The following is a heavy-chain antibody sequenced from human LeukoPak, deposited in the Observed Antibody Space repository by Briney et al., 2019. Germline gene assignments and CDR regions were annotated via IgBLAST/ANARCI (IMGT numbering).Heavy chain of an antibody. D-gene: IGHD6-13*01. V-gene: IGHV5-51*01. CDR3: ARRSSIAATGTGNWFDP. Sequence: GESLKISCKASGYIFTSYWIGWVRQMPGKGLEWMGIIYPGDSDTRYSPSFQGQVTISADKSISTAYLQWSSLKASDTAMYYCARRSSIAATGTGNWFDPWGQGTLVTVSS. J-gene: IGHJ5*02. CDR1: GYIFTSYW. CDR2: IYPGDSDT.